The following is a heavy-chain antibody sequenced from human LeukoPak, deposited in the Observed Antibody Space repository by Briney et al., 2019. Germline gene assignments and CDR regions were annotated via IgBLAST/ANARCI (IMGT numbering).Heavy chain of an antibody. J-gene: IGHJ4*02. CDR2: IYSGGST. CDR1: GFTVSSNY. V-gene: IGHV3-53*01. CDR3: AREGNWNDLDY. Sequence: GGSLRLSCAAFGFTVSSNYMSCVRQAPGKGLEWVSVIYSGGSTYYADSVKGRFTISRDNSKNTLYLQMNSLRAEDTAVYYCAREGNWNDLDYWGQGTLVTVSS. D-gene: IGHD1-1*01.